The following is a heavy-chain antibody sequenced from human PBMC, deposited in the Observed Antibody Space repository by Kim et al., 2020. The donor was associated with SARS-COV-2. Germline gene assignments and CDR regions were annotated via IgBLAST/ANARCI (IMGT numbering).Heavy chain of an antibody. D-gene: IGHD3-10*01. J-gene: IGHJ4*02. CDR2: INHSGST. CDR1: GGSFSGYY. V-gene: IGHV4-34*01. Sequence: SETLSLTCAVYGGSFSGYYWSWIRQPPGKGLEWIGEINHSGSTNYNPSLKSRVTISVDTSKNQFSLKLSSVTAADTAVYYCARGRRMVRGVIIISPIDYWGQGTLVTVSS. CDR3: ARGRRMVRGVIIISPIDY.